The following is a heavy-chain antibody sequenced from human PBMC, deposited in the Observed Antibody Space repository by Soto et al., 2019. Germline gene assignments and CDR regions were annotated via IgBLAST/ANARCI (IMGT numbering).Heavy chain of an antibody. CDR1: GFTFSSYG. J-gene: IGHJ4*02. CDR2: IWYDGSNK. V-gene: IGHV3-33*01. CDR3: ARDQGALVDFAY. D-gene: IGHD6-13*01. Sequence: QVQLVESGGGVVQPGRSLRLSCAASGFTFSSYGMHWVRQAPGKGLEWVAVIWYDGSNKYYADSVKGRFTISRDNSKNTLYLQMNSLRAGDTAVYYCARDQGALVDFAYWGQGTLVTVSS.